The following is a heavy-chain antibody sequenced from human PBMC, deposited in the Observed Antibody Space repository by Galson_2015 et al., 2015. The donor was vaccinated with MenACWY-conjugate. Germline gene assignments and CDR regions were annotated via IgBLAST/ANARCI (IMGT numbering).Heavy chain of an antibody. Sequence: SLNCTVSGDSIHSHTNFWGWVRQPPGKGLERIGSLHYNGDTYCTPSLMSRVTISGDAANTEFSLKLSPVTAADTAVYYCARYLRFTDYFDYWGQGTLVTVSS. V-gene: IGHV4-39*01. CDR3: ARYLRFTDYFDY. D-gene: IGHD3-3*01. J-gene: IGHJ4*02. CDR1: GDSIHSHTNF. CDR2: LHYNGDT.